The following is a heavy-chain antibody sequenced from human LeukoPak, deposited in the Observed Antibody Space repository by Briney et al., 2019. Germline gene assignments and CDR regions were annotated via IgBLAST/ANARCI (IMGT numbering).Heavy chain of an antibody. D-gene: IGHD4-23*01. CDR3: ARAYDYGGTPCFDY. V-gene: IGHV4-59*01. Sequence: KASETLSLTCTVSGGSISSYYWSWIRQPPGKGLEWIGYIYYSGSTNYNPSLKSRVTISVDTSKNQFSLKLSSVTAADTAVYYCARAYDYGGTPCFDYWGQGTLVTVSS. J-gene: IGHJ4*02. CDR2: IYYSGST. CDR1: GGSISSYY.